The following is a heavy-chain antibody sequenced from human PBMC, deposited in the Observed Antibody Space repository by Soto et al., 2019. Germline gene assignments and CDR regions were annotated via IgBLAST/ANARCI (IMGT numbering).Heavy chain of an antibody. CDR3: ARGVVVAAYYYYYGMDV. V-gene: IGHV1-18*04. Sequence: ASVKVSCKASGYTFTSYGISWVRQAPGQGLEWMGWISAYNGNTNYAQKLQGRVTMTTDTSTSTAYMELRSLRSDDTAVYYCARGVVVAAYYYYYGMDVWGQGTMVTVYS. CDR1: GYTFTSYG. J-gene: IGHJ6*02. D-gene: IGHD2-15*01. CDR2: ISAYNGNT.